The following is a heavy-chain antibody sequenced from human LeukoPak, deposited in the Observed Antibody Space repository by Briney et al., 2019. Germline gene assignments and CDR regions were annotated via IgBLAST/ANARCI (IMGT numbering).Heavy chain of an antibody. CDR3: ARDPPNYYDSSGYYYVYY. CDR1: GFTVSSNY. J-gene: IGHJ4*02. D-gene: IGHD3-22*01. CDR2: IYSGGST. V-gene: IGHV3-66*01. Sequence: GGSLRLSCAASGFTVSSNYMSWVRQAPGKGLEWASVIYSGGSTYYADSVKGRFTISRDNSKNTLYLQMNSLRAEDTAVYYCARDPPNYYDSSGYYYVYYWGQGTLVTVSS.